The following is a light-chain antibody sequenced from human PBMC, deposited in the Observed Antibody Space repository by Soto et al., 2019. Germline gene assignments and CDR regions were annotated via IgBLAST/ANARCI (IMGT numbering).Light chain of an antibody. CDR1: QDISNY. CDR3: QQSYSTPIT. V-gene: IGKV1-39*01. Sequence: DIQMTQSPSSLSASVGDSVTITCQASQDISNYLNWYQQKPGKAPKLLIYDASNLDIGVPSRFGGSGSGTDFTLTISSLQPEDFATYYCQQSYSTPITFGQGTRLEIK. CDR2: DAS. J-gene: IGKJ5*01.